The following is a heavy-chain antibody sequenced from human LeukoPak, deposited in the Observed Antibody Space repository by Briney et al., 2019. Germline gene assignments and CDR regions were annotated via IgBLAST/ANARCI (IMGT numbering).Heavy chain of an antibody. CDR1: GYSFTSYW. J-gene: IGHJ6*04. D-gene: IGHD3-9*01. CDR3: ARHGVGGRYFDWLLPDYYYYGMDV. Sequence: PGESLKISCKGSGYSFTSYWIGWVRQMPGKGLERMGIIYPGDSDTRYSPSFQGQVTISADKSISTAYLQWSSLKASDPAMYYCARHGVGGRYFDWLLPDYYYYGMDVWGKGTTVTVSS. V-gene: IGHV5-51*01. CDR2: IYPGDSDT.